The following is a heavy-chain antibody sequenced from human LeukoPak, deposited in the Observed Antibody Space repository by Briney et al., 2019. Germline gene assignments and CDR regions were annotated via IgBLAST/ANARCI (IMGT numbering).Heavy chain of an antibody. CDR1: GFTVTTNY. CDR3: ARRLEYSGSKGVFDY. CDR2: IYSGGYT. V-gene: IGHV3-66*01. D-gene: IGHD1-26*01. J-gene: IGHJ4*02. Sequence: GGSLRLSCAASGFTVTTNYMTWVRQAPGKGLEWVSIIYSGGYTDYADSVKGRFTISRDNSKNTLDLQMNSLRAEDTAVYYCARRLEYSGSKGVFDYWGQGTLVTVSS.